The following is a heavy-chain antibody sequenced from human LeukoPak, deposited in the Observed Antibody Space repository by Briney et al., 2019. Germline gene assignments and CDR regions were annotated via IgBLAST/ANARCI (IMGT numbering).Heavy chain of an antibody. CDR1: GFTFSSYS. V-gene: IGHV3-48*01. CDR3: ARVLFRGWFDP. J-gene: IGHJ5*02. Sequence: PGGSLRLSCAASGFTFSSYSINWVRQAPGKGLEWVSYISSSSSTIYYADSVKGRFTISRDNAKNSLYLQMNSLRAEDTAVYFCARVLFRGWFDPWGQGTLVTVSS. D-gene: IGHD2/OR15-2a*01. CDR2: ISSSSSTI.